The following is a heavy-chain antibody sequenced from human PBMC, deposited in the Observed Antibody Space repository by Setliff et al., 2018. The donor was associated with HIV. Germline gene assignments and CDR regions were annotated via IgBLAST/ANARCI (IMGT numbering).Heavy chain of an antibody. CDR3: ARGWELNI. V-gene: IGHV1-18*01. J-gene: IGHJ4*02. D-gene: IGHD1-26*01. Sequence: ASVKVSCKASGYTVTTYGISWVRQAPGQGLEWMGWISGHSERTDFSKKVRDRLTMTMDTSTNTAYMELRSLTSDETAVYYCARGWELNIWGQGTRVTVSS. CDR1: GYTVTTYG. CDR2: ISGHSERT.